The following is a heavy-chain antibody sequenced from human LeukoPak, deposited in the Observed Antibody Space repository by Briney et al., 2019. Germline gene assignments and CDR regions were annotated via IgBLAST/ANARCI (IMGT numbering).Heavy chain of an antibody. J-gene: IGHJ4*02. CDR2: INPNSGVT. CDR1: GYTFTGYY. D-gene: IGHD3-10*01. CDR3: ARVYYYGSGSYYGY. Sequence: ASVKVSCKASGYTFTGYYMHWVRQSPGQGLEGMGWINPNSGVTNYAQKFQGRVTMTRDTSISTAYMELGSLRSDDTAVYYCARVYYYGSGSYYGYWGQGTLVTVSS. V-gene: IGHV1-2*02.